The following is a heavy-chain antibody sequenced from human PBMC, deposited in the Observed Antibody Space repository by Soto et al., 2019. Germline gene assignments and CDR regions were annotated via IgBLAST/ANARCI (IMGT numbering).Heavy chain of an antibody. CDR1: GFTFSGYA. D-gene: IGHD4-17*01. Sequence: EVQLLESGGDFVQPGRSLRLSCAASGFTFSGYAMSWVRQAPGKGLEWVSVIHGGGNSAYYADSVKGRFTISRDTSKNTLYLQMRSLRGEDTSVYYCAKNRGRLTTSSHFDYWGQGTLVTVSS. V-gene: IGHV3-23*01. CDR3: AKNRGRLTTSSHFDY. CDR2: IHGGGNSA. J-gene: IGHJ4*02.